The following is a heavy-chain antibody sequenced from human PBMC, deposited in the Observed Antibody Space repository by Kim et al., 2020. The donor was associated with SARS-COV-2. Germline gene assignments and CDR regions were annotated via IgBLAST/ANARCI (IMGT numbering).Heavy chain of an antibody. CDR2: IIPILGIA. CDR3: ARDRVLRFLEWPRTYYFDY. V-gene: IGHV1-69*04. CDR1: GGTFSSYA. J-gene: IGHJ4*02. D-gene: IGHD3-3*01. Sequence: SVKVSCKASGGTFSSYAISWVRQAPGQGLEWMGRIIPILGIANYAQKFQGRVTITADKSTSTAYMELSSLRSEDTAVYYCARDRVLRFLEWPRTYYFDYWGQGTLVTVSS.